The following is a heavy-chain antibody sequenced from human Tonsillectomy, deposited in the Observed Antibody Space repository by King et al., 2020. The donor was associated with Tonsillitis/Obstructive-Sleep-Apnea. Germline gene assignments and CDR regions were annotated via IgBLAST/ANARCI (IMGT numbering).Heavy chain of an antibody. CDR2: FGPDDGET. CDR3: ATQQWLRFGGFTFDF. V-gene: IGHV1-24*01. CDR1: GYTLTDLS. J-gene: IGHJ4*02. D-gene: IGHD3-16*01. Sequence: VQLVQSGAEVKKPGASVKVSCKVSGYTLTDLSMHWVRQAPGKGLEWMGGFGPDDGETIYAQKFQGRVTMTEDTSSDTAYMELSSLRSEDTAVYYCATQQWLRFGGFTFDFWGQGTLVTVSS.